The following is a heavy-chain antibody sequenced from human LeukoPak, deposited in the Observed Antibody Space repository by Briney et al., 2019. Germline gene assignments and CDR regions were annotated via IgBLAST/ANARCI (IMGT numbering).Heavy chain of an antibody. Sequence: ASVKVSCKASGYTFTSYGISWVRQAPGQGLEWMGWISSCNGNTNYAQKLQGRVTMITDTSTSTAYMELRSLRSDDTAVYYCALRVGGIAVAGTIVEAFDIWGQGTMVTVSS. CDR1: GYTFTSYG. D-gene: IGHD6-19*01. J-gene: IGHJ3*02. CDR3: ALRVGGIAVAGTIVEAFDI. V-gene: IGHV1-18*01. CDR2: ISSCNGNT.